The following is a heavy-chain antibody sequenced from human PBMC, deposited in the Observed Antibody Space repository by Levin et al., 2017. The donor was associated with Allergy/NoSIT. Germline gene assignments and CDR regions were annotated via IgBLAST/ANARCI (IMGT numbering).Heavy chain of an antibody. J-gene: IGHJ6*02. CDR2: ISSSGSTI. Sequence: GGSLRLSCAASGFTFSDYYMSWIRQAPGKGLEWVSYISSSGSTIYYADSVKGRFTISRDNAKNSLYLQMNSLRAEDTAVYYCARDQRWVRNYYYYGMDVWGQGTTVTVSS. D-gene: IGHD1-14*01. V-gene: IGHV3-11*01. CDR3: ARDQRWVRNYYYYGMDV. CDR1: GFTFSDYY.